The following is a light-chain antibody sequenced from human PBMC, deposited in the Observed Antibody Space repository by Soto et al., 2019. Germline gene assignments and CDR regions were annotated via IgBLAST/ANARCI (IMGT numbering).Light chain of an antibody. J-gene: IGLJ1*01. CDR1: SSNVGSNA. V-gene: IGLV1-44*01. Sequence: QSVLAQPPSAYGSPGQTATISCSGTSSNVGSNAVNWYQEVPGAAPKLLINSNNQRPSGVPDSFSGSKYGIPAPLGITGHLSEEEADYYCAAWDDSLNAYVFGTGTKLTVL. CDR3: AAWDDSLNAYV. CDR2: SNN.